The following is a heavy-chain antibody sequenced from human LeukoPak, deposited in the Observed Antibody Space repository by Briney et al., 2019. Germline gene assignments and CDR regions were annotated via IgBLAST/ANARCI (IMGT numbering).Heavy chain of an antibody. CDR3: ARDEVGANGVDY. CDR1: GGSFSSYT. J-gene: IGHJ4*02. Sequence: SVKVSCKASGGSFSSYTISWVQQAPGQGLEWMGRIIPILGIANYAQKFQGRVTITADKSTSTAYMELSSLRSEDTAVYYCARDEVGANGVDYWGQGTLVTVSS. CDR2: IIPILGIA. V-gene: IGHV1-69*04. D-gene: IGHD1-26*01.